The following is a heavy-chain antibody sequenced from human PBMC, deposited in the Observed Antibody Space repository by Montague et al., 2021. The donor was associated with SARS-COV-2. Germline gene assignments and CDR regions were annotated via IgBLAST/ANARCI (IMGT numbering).Heavy chain of an antibody. CDR3: ARWDTQTLTFMGFRGKSASDY. D-gene: IGHD4-23*01. J-gene: IGHJ4*02. Sequence: SETLSLTCAVYGGSFSGYYWTWIRQSPGKGLEWIAEINHSGTTNYNFNPSLRSRVTISVDTSKSQFSLKLSSVTAADTSVYYCARWDTQTLTFMGFRGKSASDYWGQGTLVTVSS. CDR1: GGSFSGYY. V-gene: IGHV4-34*01. CDR2: INHSGTT.